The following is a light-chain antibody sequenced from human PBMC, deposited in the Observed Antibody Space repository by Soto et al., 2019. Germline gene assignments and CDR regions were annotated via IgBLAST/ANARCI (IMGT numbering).Light chain of an antibody. V-gene: IGKV2-24*01. CDR3: VQLSHLPRT. CDR2: QVS. Sequence: VLPQTPLSSPVTLGQPASISCRSSQSLVYSDGNTYLSWVQQRPGQPRRLLIYQVSNRFSVVPERFSGTGSGTDFTLKFRSVEAEHGRIYSCVQLSHLPRTFGNGTQVEI. CDR1: QSLVYSDGNTY. J-gene: IGKJ1*01.